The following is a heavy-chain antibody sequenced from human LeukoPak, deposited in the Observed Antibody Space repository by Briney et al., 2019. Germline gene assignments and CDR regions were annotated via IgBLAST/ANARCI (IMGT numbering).Heavy chain of an antibody. V-gene: IGHV4-34*01. CDR1: GGSFSGYY. J-gene: IGHJ4*02. CDR2: IDHSGST. Sequence: SETLSLTCAVYGGSFSGYYWSWIRQPPGKGLEWSGEIDHSGSTNYNPSLKSRVTISLDPSKNQISLKLRSVAAADTASYYCGRSFSRASSCYGYWGEGSLVSVSS. CDR3: GRSFSRASSCYGY. D-gene: IGHD2-2*01.